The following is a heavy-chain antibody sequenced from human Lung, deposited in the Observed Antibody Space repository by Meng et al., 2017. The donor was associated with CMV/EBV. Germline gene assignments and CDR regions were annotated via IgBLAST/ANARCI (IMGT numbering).Heavy chain of an antibody. J-gene: IGHJ5*02. CDR3: ARVGYPIGGYFDP. Sequence: GGSXRLXCAASGFSVSNKYLAGVRQAPGKGLEWVSVIYNDGDTHYTNSVKGRFTISRDSSKNTVFLQMNSLRADDTAVYYCARVGYPIGGYFDPWGQGTLVTVSS. CDR2: IYNDGDT. CDR1: GFSVSNKY. V-gene: IGHV3-53*01. D-gene: IGHD2-15*01.